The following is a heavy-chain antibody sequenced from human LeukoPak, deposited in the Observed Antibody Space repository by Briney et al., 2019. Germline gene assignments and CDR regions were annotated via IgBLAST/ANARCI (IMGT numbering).Heavy chain of an antibody. CDR3: ARNAADCTTSACYDS. CDR2: VTGNGDTT. J-gene: IGHJ4*02. V-gene: IGHV3-23*01. CDR1: GFTFRNYA. Sequence: GGSLRLSCAASGFTFRNYAMTWVRQAPGKGLEWVSVVTGNGDTTYYADSLKGRFTISRDNSRNTLYLQMNSLRAEDTAVYHCARNAADCTTSACYDSCGQGTLVAVSS. D-gene: IGHD2-8*01.